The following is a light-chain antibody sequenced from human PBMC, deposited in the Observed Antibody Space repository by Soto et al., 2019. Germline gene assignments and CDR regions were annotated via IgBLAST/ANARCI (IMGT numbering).Light chain of an antibody. CDR2: DVS. CDR1: SSDVGGYDY. V-gene: IGLV2-14*03. CDR3: NSYTSSTTLV. Sequence: QSALTQPASVSGSPGQSITISCTGTSSDVGGYDYVSWYQQHPGKAPKLMIYDVSSRPSGVSNRFSGSKSGSTASLTISGLQAEDEADYYCNSYTSSTTLVFGGGTKPTVL. J-gene: IGLJ2*01.